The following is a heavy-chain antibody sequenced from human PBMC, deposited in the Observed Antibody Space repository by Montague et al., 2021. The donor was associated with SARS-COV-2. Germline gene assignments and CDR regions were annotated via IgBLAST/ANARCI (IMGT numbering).Heavy chain of an antibody. CDR1: GASISSGSYY. CDR2: IYTSGTT. CDR3: ARAHSGSWAHLDN. D-gene: IGHD5-12*01. V-gene: IGHV4-61*02. J-gene: IGHJ4*02. Sequence: TRSLTCTVSGASISSGSYYWSWIRQPAGKGLEWIGRIYTSGTTDYSXSLKSRVTISVDTSKNQFSLKLTSVTAADTAVYYCARAHSGSWAHLDNWGQGSLVTVSS.